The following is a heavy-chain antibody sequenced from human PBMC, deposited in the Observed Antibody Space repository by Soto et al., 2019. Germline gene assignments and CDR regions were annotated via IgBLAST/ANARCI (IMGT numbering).Heavy chain of an antibody. CDR2: IYDGGTT. CDR1: GGSISSAAYC. Sequence: SETLSLTCTVSGGSISSAAYCWSWIRQSPDKGLEWIGHIYDGGTTYSSPSLKGRVTISADTSETQFSLKLSSVSAADTAVYYCARGPSEDKIDYWGQGIQVTVSS. CDR3: ARGPSEDKIDY. V-gene: IGHV4-30-4*01. J-gene: IGHJ4*02.